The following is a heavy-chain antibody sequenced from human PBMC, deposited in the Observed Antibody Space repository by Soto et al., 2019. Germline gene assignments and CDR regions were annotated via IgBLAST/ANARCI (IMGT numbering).Heavy chain of an antibody. V-gene: IGHV2-5*02. CDR1: GFSLSSPRVA. Sequence: QITLKESGPTLVKPTQTLTLTCTFSGFSLSSPRVAVGWIRQTPGKALEWLALIYWVYDKRYSPFLKSRLTITKDTSKNQVVLTMTNMDPVDTATYYCAHSVVAGLGYYFDYWGQGTLVTVSS. J-gene: IGHJ4*02. D-gene: IGHD6-19*01. CDR3: AHSVVAGLGYYFDY. CDR2: IYWVYDK.